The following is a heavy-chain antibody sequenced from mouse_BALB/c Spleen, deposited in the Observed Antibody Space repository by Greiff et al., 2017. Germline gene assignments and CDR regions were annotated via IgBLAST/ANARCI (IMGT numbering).Heavy chain of an antibody. CDR2: IDPENGDT. Sequence: DVQLQESGAELVRSGASVKLSCTASGFNIKDYYMHWVKQRPEQGLEWIGWIDPENGDTEYAPKFQGKATMTADTSSNTAYLQLSSLTSEDTAVYYCNAAYYGNYAMDYWGQGTSVTVSS. CDR1: GFNIKDYY. V-gene: IGHV14-4*02. D-gene: IGHD1-1*01. J-gene: IGHJ4*01. CDR3: NAAYYGNYAMDY.